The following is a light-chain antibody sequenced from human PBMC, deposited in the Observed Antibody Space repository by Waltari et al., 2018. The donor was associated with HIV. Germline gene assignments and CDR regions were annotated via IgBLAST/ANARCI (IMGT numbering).Light chain of an antibody. Sequence: QSALTQPPSASGSPGQPVTISCTGTTTDVGLYNYVSWYQQNPGEAPKLIIFEVSKRPSGVPDRFSGSKSGNTASLTVSGLQSEDEADYFCSSYACSNTLLFGGGTKLTVL. V-gene: IGLV2-8*01. CDR3: SSYACSNTLL. J-gene: IGLJ2*01. CDR1: TTDVGLYNY. CDR2: EVS.